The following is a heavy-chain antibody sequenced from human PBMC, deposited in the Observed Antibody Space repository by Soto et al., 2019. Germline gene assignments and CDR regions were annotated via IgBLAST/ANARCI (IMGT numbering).Heavy chain of an antibody. CDR1: GVSFSDYS. V-gene: IGHV3-21*01. CDR3: ARSGEILQTFDS. D-gene: IGHD1-26*01. CDR2: ISGSSSYI. J-gene: IGHJ4*02. Sequence: GGSLRLSCVVSGVSFSDYSMNWVCQAPGKGLEWVALISGSSSYIYYADSVKGRFTISRDNAKNSLFLQMDSLRVEDTAVYYCARSGEILQTFDSWGQGTLVTVSS.